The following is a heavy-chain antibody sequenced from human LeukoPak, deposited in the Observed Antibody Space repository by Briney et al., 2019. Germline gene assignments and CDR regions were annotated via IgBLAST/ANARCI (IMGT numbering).Heavy chain of an antibody. CDR2: SGSGGST. Sequence: GGSLRLSCAASGFTVSGDYMSWVRQAPGKGLECISGFSGSGGSTYYADSVKGRFTISRDNSKNTLYLQMNSLRAEDTAVYYCARRAGGYSHPYDYWGQGTLVTVSS. CDR3: ARRAGGYSHPYDY. J-gene: IGHJ4*02. CDR1: GFTVSGDY. D-gene: IGHD4-23*01. V-gene: IGHV3-53*01.